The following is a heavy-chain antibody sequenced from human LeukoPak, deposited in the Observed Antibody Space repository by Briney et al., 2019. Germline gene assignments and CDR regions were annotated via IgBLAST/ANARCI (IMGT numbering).Heavy chain of an antibody. Sequence: GGSLRLSCAASGLTFTNYAISWVRQAPTKGLEWVSTISGVGGDSAYYADYVKGRFTISRDYSKNTLFLQMNSLRAEDTAVYYCATIQYQLPPARWPSIYWGQGTLVTVSS. J-gene: IGHJ4*02. V-gene: IGHV3-23*01. CDR1: GLTFTNYA. CDR3: ATIQYQLPPARWPSIY. D-gene: IGHD5-24*01. CDR2: ISGVGGDSA.